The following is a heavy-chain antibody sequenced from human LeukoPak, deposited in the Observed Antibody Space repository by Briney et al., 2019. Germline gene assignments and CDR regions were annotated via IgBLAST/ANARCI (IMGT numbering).Heavy chain of an antibody. Sequence: PSGTLSLTCAVSGGSISSSNWWSWVRQPPGKGLEWIGEIYHSGSINYNPSLKSRVTISVDKSKNQFSLKLSSVTAADTAVYYCARDPMRWTTFNDAFDIWGQGTMVTVSS. CDR1: GGSISSSNW. CDR2: IYHSGSI. D-gene: IGHD5-24*01. V-gene: IGHV4-4*02. CDR3: ARDPMRWTTFNDAFDI. J-gene: IGHJ3*02.